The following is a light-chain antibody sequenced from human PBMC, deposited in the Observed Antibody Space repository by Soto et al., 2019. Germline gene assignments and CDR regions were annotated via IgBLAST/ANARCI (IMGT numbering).Light chain of an antibody. V-gene: IGLV2-8*01. J-gene: IGLJ1*01. CDR3: SSYAGSLYV. CDR2: EVS. CDR1: SSDVGGYNY. Sequence: VLTQPPSASGSPGQSVTISCTGTSSDVGGYNYVSWYQQHPGKAPKLMIYEVSKRPSGVPDRFSGSKSGNTASLTVSGLQAEDEADYYCSSYAGSLYVFGTGTKVTVL.